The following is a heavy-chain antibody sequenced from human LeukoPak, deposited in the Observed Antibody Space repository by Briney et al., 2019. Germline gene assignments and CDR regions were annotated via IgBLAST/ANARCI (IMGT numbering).Heavy chain of an antibody. CDR3: AKDSTGRGAFDI. Sequence: PGGSLRLSCPASGFTFDDYAMHWVRQAPGKGLEWVSLISWDGGSTYYADSVKGRFTISRDNSKNSLYLQMNSLRGEDTALYYCAKDSTGRGAFDIWGQGTMVTVSS. CDR1: GFTFDDYA. V-gene: IGHV3-43D*03. D-gene: IGHD1-26*01. CDR2: ISWDGGST. J-gene: IGHJ3*02.